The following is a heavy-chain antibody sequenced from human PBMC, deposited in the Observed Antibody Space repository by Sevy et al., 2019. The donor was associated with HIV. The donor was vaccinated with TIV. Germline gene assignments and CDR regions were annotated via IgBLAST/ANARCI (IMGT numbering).Heavy chain of an antibody. D-gene: IGHD3-3*01. CDR1: GGSFSGYY. CDR3: ARGTRFLEWLLVSGYFDY. J-gene: IGHJ4*02. V-gene: IGHV4-34*01. Sequence: SETLSLTCAVYGGSFSGYYWSWIRQPPGKGLEWIGEINHSGSTNYNPSLKSRVTISVDTSKNQFSLKLGSVTAADTAVYYCARGTRFLEWLLVSGYFDYWGQGTLVTVSS. CDR2: INHSGST.